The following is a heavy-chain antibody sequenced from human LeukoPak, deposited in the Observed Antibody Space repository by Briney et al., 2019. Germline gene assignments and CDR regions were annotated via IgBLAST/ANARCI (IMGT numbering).Heavy chain of an antibody. CDR1: GGSISSYY. D-gene: IGHD3-10*01. CDR3: ARHGWFGELPL. J-gene: IGHJ4*02. V-gene: IGHV4-4*07. CDR2: IYTTGST. Sequence: PSYTLSVTYTVSGGSISSYYWIWMRPPAGRERERIGRIYTTGSTNYNPSLNSRVTISVDTSKDQFSLKLSSVTAADTAVYYCARHGWFGELPLWGQGTLVTVSS.